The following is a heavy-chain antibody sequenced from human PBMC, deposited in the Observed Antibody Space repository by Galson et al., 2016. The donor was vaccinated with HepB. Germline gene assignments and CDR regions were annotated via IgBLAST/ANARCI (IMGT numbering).Heavy chain of an antibody. CDR3: ARDLGGYSGYGGNYFGMDV. Sequence: SLRLSCEASGFIFSEYAMSWVRQAPGKGLEWVTVVPHYGNNKYYADSVKGRFTVSRDNSKSTVNLHMNSLRPEDTAVYYCARDLGGYSGYGGNYFGMDVWGQGTTVTVS. J-gene: IGHJ6*02. D-gene: IGHD5-12*01. V-gene: IGHV3-30-3*01. CDR2: VPHYGNNK. CDR1: GFIFSEYA.